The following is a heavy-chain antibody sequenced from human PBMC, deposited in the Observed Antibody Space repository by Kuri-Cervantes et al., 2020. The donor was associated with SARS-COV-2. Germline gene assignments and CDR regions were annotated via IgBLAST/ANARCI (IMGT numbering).Heavy chain of an antibody. Sequence: LSLTCAASGFTFSSYSMNWVRQAPGKGLEWVSSISSSSSYIYYADSVKGRFTISRDNSKNTLYLQMNSLRAEDTAVYYCARGDYGDGFTYWGQGTLVTVSS. V-gene: IGHV3-21*04. CDR3: ARGDYGDGFTY. CDR1: GFTFSSYS. D-gene: IGHD4-17*01. CDR2: ISSSSSYI. J-gene: IGHJ4*02.